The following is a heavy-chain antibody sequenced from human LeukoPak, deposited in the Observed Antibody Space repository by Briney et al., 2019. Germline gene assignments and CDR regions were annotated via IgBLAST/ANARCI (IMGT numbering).Heavy chain of an antibody. CDR3: ARELYYDILTGYSNWFDP. CDR1: GYTFTGYY. CDR2: INPNSGGT. V-gene: IGHV1-2*02. D-gene: IGHD3-9*01. Sequence: ASVKVSCKASGYTFTGYYMHWVRQAPGQGLEWMGWINPNSGGTNYAQKFQGRVTMTRDTSISTAYMELSSLRSDDTAVYYCARELYYDILTGYSNWFDPRGQGTLVTVSS. J-gene: IGHJ5*02.